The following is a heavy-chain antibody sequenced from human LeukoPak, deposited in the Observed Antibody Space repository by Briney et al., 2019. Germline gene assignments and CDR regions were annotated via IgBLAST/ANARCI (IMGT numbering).Heavy chain of an antibody. CDR3: GRGYAMDV. Sequence: ASVNVSCKVFGYTPTNFDINWVRQAPGQGFEWMGWMTLNSGRTGYRREFQGRVTMTTDTSTNTAYMELSSLRSDDTAVYYCGRGYAMDVWGQGTTVIVSS. J-gene: IGHJ6*02. V-gene: IGHV1-8*01. CDR1: GYTPTNFD. CDR2: MTLNSGRT.